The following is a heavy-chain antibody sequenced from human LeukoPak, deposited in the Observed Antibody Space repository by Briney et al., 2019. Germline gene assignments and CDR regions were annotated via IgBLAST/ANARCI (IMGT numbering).Heavy chain of an antibody. CDR2: IYYTGST. V-gene: IGHV4-39*02. CDR3: ARRRYYDSTGYLD. D-gene: IGHD3-22*01. Sequence: SETLSLTCTISGGFISSSSYYWGWIRQPPGKGLGWIGDIYYTGSTYYNASLKSRVSISIDTSNNHFSLKLSSVTAADTALYYCARRRYYDSTGYLDWGQGTLVTISS. CDR1: GGFISSSSYY. J-gene: IGHJ1*01.